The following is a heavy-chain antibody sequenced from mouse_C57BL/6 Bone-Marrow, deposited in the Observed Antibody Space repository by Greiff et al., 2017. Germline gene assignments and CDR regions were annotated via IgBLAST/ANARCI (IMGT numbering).Heavy chain of an antibody. CDR1: GYTFTSYG. Sequence: QVQLKQPGAELARPGASVKLSCKASGYTFTSYGISWVKQRTGQGLEWIGEIYPRSGNTYYNEKFKGKATLTADKSSSTAYMELRSLTSEDSAVYFCARVYYGSRGAWFAYWGQGTLVTVSA. CDR2: IYPRSGNT. D-gene: IGHD1-1*01. V-gene: IGHV1-81*01. CDR3: ARVYYGSRGAWFAY. J-gene: IGHJ3*01.